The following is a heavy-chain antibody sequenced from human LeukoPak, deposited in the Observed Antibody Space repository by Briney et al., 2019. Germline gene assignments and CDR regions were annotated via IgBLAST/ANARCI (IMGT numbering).Heavy chain of an antibody. CDR1: GDSVSSNSAA. V-gene: IGHV6-1*01. D-gene: IGHD5-18*01. J-gene: IGHJ6*02. CDR2: TYYRSKWYN. Sequence: SQTLSLTCAISGDSVSSNSAAWNWIRQPPSRGLEWLGRTYYRSKWYNDYAVSVKSRITINPDTSKNQFSLQLNSVTPEDTAVYYCAREYKGGYSSGFPFDYYYGMDVWGQGTTVTVSS. CDR3: AREYKGGYSSGFPFDYYYGMDV.